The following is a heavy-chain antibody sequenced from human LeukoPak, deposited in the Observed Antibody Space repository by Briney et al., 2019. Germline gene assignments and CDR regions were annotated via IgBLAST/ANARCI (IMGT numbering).Heavy chain of an antibody. Sequence: GGSLRLSCAASGFTFDDYAMHWVRQAPGKGLEWVSGISWNSGSIGYADSVKGRFTISRDNAKNSLHLQMNSLRAEDTALYYCAKEAGNDAFDIWGQGTMVTVSS. J-gene: IGHJ3*02. CDR1: GFTFDDYA. V-gene: IGHV3-9*01. CDR3: AKEAGNDAFDI. CDR2: ISWNSGSI.